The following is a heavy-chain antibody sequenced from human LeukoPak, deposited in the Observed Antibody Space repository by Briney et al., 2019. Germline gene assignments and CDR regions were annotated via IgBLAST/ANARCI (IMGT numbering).Heavy chain of an antibody. CDR2: ISAYNGNT. CDR1: GYTFTSYG. Sequence: ASVKVSCKASGYTFTSYGISWVRQAPGQGLEWMGWISAYNGNTNYAQKLQGRVTMTTDTSTSTAYMELRSLRSDGTAVYYCARDQYLNYYDSSGYADYWGQGTLVTVSS. D-gene: IGHD3-22*01. CDR3: ARDQYLNYYDSSGYADY. J-gene: IGHJ4*02. V-gene: IGHV1-18*01.